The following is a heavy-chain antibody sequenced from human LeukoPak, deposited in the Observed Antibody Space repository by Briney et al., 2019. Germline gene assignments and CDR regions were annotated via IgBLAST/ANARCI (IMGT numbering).Heavy chain of an antibody. CDR3: ARGTQKSTIFGVVPDGMDV. CDR2: INHSGST. CDR1: GGSFSGYY. Sequence: SKTLSLTCAVYGGSFSGYYWSWIRQPPGKGLEWIGEINHSGSTNYNPSLKSRVTISVDTSKNQFSLKLSSVTAADTAVYYCARGTQKSTIFGVVPDGMDVWGQGTTVTVSS. J-gene: IGHJ6*02. V-gene: IGHV4-34*01. D-gene: IGHD3-3*01.